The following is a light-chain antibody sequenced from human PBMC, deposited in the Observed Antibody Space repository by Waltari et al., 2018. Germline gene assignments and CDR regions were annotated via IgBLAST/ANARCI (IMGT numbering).Light chain of an antibody. CDR3: QQSYTSPQYT. J-gene: IGKJ2*01. CDR2: AAS. V-gene: IGKV1-39*01. Sequence: DIQMTQSPSSLSASVGERVTITCRASQSISNCLNWYHQRPGKAPQLLIFAASSLQTGVPSRFSGSGSGTDFTLTISSLQPEDFATYYCQQSYTSPQYTFGQGTKLDIK. CDR1: QSISNC.